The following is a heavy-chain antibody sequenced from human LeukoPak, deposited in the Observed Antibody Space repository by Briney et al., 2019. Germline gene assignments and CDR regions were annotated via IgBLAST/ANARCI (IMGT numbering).Heavy chain of an antibody. CDR3: ARCTTGRTFGSLREIKRSREIDY. Sequence: PGGSLRLSCAASGFTFSSYGMHWVRQAPGKGLEGVAVISYDGSNRYYTDSVKGRFTISRDNAKNSMYLQMNSLRVEDTAVYYCARCTTGRTFGSLREIKRSREIDYWGQGTLVTVSS. D-gene: IGHD1-1*01. J-gene: IGHJ4*02. V-gene: IGHV3-30*03. CDR1: GFTFSSYG. CDR2: ISYDGSNR.